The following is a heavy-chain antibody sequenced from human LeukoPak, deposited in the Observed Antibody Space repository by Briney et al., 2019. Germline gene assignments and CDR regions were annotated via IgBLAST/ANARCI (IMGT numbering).Heavy chain of an antibody. D-gene: IGHD3-16*02. CDR2: INPNSGSS. CDR3: VRVLQDDYVWGTYRPFDS. CDR1: GYTFTDYY. V-gene: IGHV1-2*02. Sequence: ASVKVSCKASGYTFTDYYIHWVRQAPGQGLEWMEWINPNSGSSNYAQKFQGRVTMTRDTSISTAYMELSRLTSDDTAVYYCVRVLQDDYVWGTYRPFDSWGQGTLVTVSS. J-gene: IGHJ4*02.